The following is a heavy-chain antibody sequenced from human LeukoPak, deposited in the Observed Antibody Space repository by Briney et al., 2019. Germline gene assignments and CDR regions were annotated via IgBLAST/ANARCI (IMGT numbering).Heavy chain of an antibody. CDR3: ARSYSSSWPPNWFDP. V-gene: IGHV3-23*01. CDR1: GFTFSSYA. D-gene: IGHD6-13*01. Sequence: GGSLRLSCAASGFTFSSYAMSWVSQAPGKGLEWVSAISGSGGSTYYADSVKGRFTISRDNSKNTLYLQMNSLRAEDTAVYYCARSYSSSWPPNWFDPWGQGTLVTVSS. CDR2: ISGSGGST. J-gene: IGHJ5*02.